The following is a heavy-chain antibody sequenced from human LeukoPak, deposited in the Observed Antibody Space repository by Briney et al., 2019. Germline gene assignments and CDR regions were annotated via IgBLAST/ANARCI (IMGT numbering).Heavy chain of an antibody. V-gene: IGHV4-34*01. Sequence: TSETLSLTCAVYGGSFSGYYWSWIHQPPGKGLEWIGEINHSGSTNYNPSLKSRVTISVDTSENQFSLKLSSVTAADTAVYYCAREWGHYYGSGSYNYGAFDIWGQGTMVTVSS. CDR2: INHSGST. CDR3: AREWGHYYGSGSYNYGAFDI. CDR1: GGSFSGYY. J-gene: IGHJ3*02. D-gene: IGHD3-10*01.